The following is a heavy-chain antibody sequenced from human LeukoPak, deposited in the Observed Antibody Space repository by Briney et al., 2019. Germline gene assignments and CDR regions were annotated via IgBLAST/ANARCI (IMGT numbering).Heavy chain of an antibody. J-gene: IGHJ4*02. CDR1: GGSISSGDYY. V-gene: IGHV4-30-4*01. Sequence: PSQTLSLTCTVSGGSISSGDYYWSWIRQPPGKGLEWIGYIYYSGSTYYNPSLKSRVTISVDTSKNQFSLKLSSVTAADTAVYYCARDYPPLGSGSYTWDQGTLVTVSS. CDR3: ARDYPPLGSGSYT. CDR2: IYYSGST. D-gene: IGHD3-10*01.